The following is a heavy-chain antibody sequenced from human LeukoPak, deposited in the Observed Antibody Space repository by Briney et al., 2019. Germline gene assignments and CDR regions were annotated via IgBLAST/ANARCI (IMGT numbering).Heavy chain of an antibody. J-gene: IGHJ4*02. CDR3: ARDGNIVLMVYAIPYYFDY. Sequence: TGGSLRLSCAASGFTFSSYGMHWVRQAPGKGLEWVAVIWYDGSNKHYADSVKGRFTISRHSSKNTLYLQMNSLRAEDTAVYYCARDGNIVLMVYAIPYYFDYWGQGTLVTVSS. CDR1: GFTFSSYG. D-gene: IGHD2-8*01. CDR2: IWYDGSNK. V-gene: IGHV3-33*01.